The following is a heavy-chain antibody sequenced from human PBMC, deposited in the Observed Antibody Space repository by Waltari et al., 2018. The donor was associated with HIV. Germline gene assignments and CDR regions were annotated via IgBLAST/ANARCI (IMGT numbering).Heavy chain of an antibody. CDR1: GGSISLTHYY. J-gene: IGHJ4*02. V-gene: IGHV4-39*01. Sequence: QLQLQESGPGLVKPSETLSLTCTVSGGSISLTHYYLGWIRQLPNKGLEGIGSISYRGNTYYNPSLKSRVTISVDTSKNQFSLKVSSVIAADTAVYYCARRLLVGSTEGAGDYWGQGTLVTVSS. D-gene: IGHD1-26*01. CDR3: ARRLLVGSTEGAGDY. CDR2: ISYRGNT.